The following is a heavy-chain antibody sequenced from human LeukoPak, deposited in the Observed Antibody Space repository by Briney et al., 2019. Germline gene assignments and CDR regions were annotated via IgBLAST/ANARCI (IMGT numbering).Heavy chain of an antibody. CDR3: ARGARRDGYNEELDC. CDR1: GGSISSYY. V-gene: IGHV4-59*01. Sequence: SETLSLTCTVSGGSISSYYWSWIRQPPGKGLEWIGYIYYSGSTNYNPSLKSRVTISVDTSKNQFSLKLSSVTAADTAVYYCARGARRDGYNEELDCWGQGTLVTVSS. J-gene: IGHJ4*02. D-gene: IGHD5-12*01. CDR2: IYYSGST.